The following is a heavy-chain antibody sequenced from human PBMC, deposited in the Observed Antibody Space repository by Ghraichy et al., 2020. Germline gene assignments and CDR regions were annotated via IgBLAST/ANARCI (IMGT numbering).Heavy chain of an antibody. Sequence: LSLTCAASGFTFSSYAMSWVRQAPGKGLEWVSAISGSGGSTYYADSVKGRFTISRDNSKNTLYLQMNSLRAEDTAVYYCTTYYDILTGYYSLGDDAFDIWGQGTMVTVSS. J-gene: IGHJ3*02. CDR1: GFTFSSYA. CDR2: ISGSGGST. V-gene: IGHV3-23*01. CDR3: TTYYDILTGYYSLGDDAFDI. D-gene: IGHD3-9*01.